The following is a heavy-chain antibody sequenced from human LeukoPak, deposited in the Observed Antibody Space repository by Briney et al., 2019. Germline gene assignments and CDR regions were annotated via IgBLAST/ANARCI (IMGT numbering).Heavy chain of an antibody. Sequence: SQTLSLTCTVSGGSMVSGGYYWSWIRQHPGKGLGWIGYIDDSGSTCYNPSLTRTATIPADTSKTQHSTQLSTVTPADTALYSPARQLNVAYCSAGSCTQGRSDPWGQGNLVTVSS. CDR3: ARQLNVAYCSAGSCTQGRSDP. V-gene: IGHV4-31*01. J-gene: IGHJ5*02. CDR2: IDDSGST. D-gene: IGHD2-15*01. CDR1: GGSMVSGGYY.